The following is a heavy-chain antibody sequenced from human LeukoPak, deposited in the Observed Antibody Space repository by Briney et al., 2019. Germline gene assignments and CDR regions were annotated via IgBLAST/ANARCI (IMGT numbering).Heavy chain of an antibody. V-gene: IGHV5-51*01. J-gene: IGHJ4*02. CDR3: ARHGSRPGDSSGYPCY. CDR2: IYPGDSDT. D-gene: IGHD3-22*01. Sequence: GESLKISCKGSGYSFTSFWIGWMRQMPGKGLEWMGIIYPGDSDTRYSPSFQGQVTISADKSISTAYLQWSSLKASDTAMYYCARHGSRPGDSSGYPCYWGQGTLVTVSS. CDR1: GYSFTSFW.